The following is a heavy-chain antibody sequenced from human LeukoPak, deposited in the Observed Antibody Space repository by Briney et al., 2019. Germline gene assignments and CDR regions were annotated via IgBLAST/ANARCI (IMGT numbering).Heavy chain of an antibody. CDR2: ISSSGSTT. Sequence: GGSLRLSCAASGFTFSDYYMSWIRQAPGKGLEWVSYISSSGSTTYYADSVKGRFTISRDNAKNSLYLQMNSLRAEDTAVYYCAREYYYDSSGYYSRWGQGTLVTISS. J-gene: IGHJ4*02. D-gene: IGHD3-22*01. CDR1: GFTFSDYY. V-gene: IGHV3-11*01. CDR3: AREYYYDSSGYYSR.